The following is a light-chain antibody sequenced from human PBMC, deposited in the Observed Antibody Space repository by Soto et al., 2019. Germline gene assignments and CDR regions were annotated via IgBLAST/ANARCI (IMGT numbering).Light chain of an antibody. CDR2: AAS. J-gene: IGKJ4*01. Sequence: DIQMTQSPSSVSASLGDRVTITCRASQGIGVYLAWFQQKPGNVPKLLIYAASTLQSGVPSRFSGSGSGTDFTLTISSLQPEDVATYYCQQRSNWPPLTFGGGTKVEIK. V-gene: IGKV1-27*01. CDR3: QQRSNWPPLT. CDR1: QGIGVY.